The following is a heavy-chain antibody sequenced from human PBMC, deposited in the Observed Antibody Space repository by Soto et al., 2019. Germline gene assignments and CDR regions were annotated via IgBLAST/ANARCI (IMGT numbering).Heavy chain of an antibody. CDR2: IYYIGST. J-gene: IGHJ5*02. D-gene: IGHD3-16*02. CDR3: AGRNSLASVSLNFRELSNYKWIDP. Sequence: ETLSLTCTVSGDSITNSNYYWGWFRQPPGKGLEWIASIYYIGSTYYNPSLKSRVTISVDTSNNQFSLNLNSVTASDTAVYYCAGRNSLASVSLNFRELSNYKWIDPWGPGTLVTVS. CDR1: GDSITNSNYY. V-gene: IGHV4-39*01.